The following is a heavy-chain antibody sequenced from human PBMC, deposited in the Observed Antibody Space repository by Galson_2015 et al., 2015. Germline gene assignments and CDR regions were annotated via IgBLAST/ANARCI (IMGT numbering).Heavy chain of an antibody. D-gene: IGHD6-19*01. CDR1: GFTFDDYT. Sequence: SLRLSCAASGFTFDDYTMHWVRQAPGKGLEWVSIIYTGGSTYYADSVKGRFTIFRDNSKNSLYLQMNSLRAEDTAVYYCARDSGYSSGWVWDYWGQGTLVTVSS. J-gene: IGHJ4*02. V-gene: IGHV3-53*01. CDR3: ARDSGYSSGWVWDY. CDR2: IYTGGST.